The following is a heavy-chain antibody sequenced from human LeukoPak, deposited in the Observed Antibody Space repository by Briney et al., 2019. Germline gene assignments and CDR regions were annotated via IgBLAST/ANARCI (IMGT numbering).Heavy chain of an antibody. CDR3: AREDSSGRYSLLYNWFDP. D-gene: IGHD6-19*01. CDR1: GGSISSYY. CDR2: IYTSGST. Sequence: SSETLSLTCTVSGGSISSYYWSWIRQPAGKGLEWIGRIYTSGSTNYNPSLKSRVTMSVDTSKNQFSLKLSSVTAADTAVYYCAREDSSGRYSLLYNWFDPWGQGTLVTVSS. V-gene: IGHV4-4*07. J-gene: IGHJ5*02.